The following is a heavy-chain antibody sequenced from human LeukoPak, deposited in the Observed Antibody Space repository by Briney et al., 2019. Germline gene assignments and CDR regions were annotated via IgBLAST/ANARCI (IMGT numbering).Heavy chain of an antibody. Sequence: GSLRLSCAASGFTFSSYAMHWVRQAPGKGLEWVAVISYDGSNKYYADPVKGRFTISRDNSKNTLYLQMNSLRAEDTAVYYCARERGYSYGYCDYWGQGTLVTVSS. J-gene: IGHJ4*02. V-gene: IGHV3-30-3*01. D-gene: IGHD5-18*01. CDR1: GFTFSSYA. CDR3: ARERGYSYGYCDY. CDR2: ISYDGSNK.